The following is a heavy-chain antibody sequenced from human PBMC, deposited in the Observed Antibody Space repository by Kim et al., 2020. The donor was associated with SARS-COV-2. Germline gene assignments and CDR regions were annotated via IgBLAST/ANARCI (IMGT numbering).Heavy chain of an antibody. J-gene: IGHJ4*02. D-gene: IGHD3-10*01. CDR1: GFTFSNAW. Sequence: GGSLRLSCAASGFTFSNAWMSWVRQAPGKGLEWVGRINSKTDVGTTDYAAPVKCRFTISRDHSKNTLYLQMNSLKTEDTAVYYCTTIPPDYYGSGYWGQGTLVTVSS. CDR3: TTIPPDYYGSGY. V-gene: IGHV3-15*01. CDR2: INSKTDVGTT.